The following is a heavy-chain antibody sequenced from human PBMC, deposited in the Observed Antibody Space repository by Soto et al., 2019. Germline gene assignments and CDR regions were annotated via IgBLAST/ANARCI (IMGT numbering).Heavy chain of an antibody. V-gene: IGHV1-2*02. CDR3: ARDNYGPLGY. CDR2: VDPNSGGT. D-gene: IGHD3-10*01. J-gene: IGHJ4*02. Sequence: ASVKVSCTPSGYTFTDLYIHWVRQAPGQGLEWMGWVDPNSGGTKQTQKLQGRLTMTRDTSTGAVYMELYSLRSDDTSVYYCARDNYGPLGYWGQGTLVTVAS. CDR1: GYTFTDLY.